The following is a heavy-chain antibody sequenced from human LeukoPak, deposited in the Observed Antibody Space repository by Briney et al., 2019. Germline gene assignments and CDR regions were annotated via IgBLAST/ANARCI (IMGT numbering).Heavy chain of an antibody. V-gene: IGHV4-38-2*01. D-gene: IGHD1-14*01. J-gene: IGHJ3*02. CDR1: GYSISSGYY. CDR2: IYHSGST. Sequence: SETLSLTCVVSGYSISSGYYWGWIRQPPGKGLEWIGSIYHSGSTYYNPSLKSRVTISVDTSKNQFSLKLSSVTAADTAVYYCARQPGGTAAFDIWGQGTMVTVSS. CDR3: ARQPGGTAAFDI.